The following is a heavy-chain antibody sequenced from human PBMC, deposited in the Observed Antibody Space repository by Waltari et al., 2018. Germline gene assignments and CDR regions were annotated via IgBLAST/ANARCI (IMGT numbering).Heavy chain of an antibody. V-gene: IGHV3-23*01. D-gene: IGHD6-19*01. CDR2: FTGSGGST. CDR1: GIPFSSHA. Sequence: EMQLLESGGALVQPGGSLRLSCAASGIPFSSHAMHGVRQAPGKGLEWVSTFTGSGGSTYSADSVKGRFTISRDNSKNTLHLQMNSLRAEDTAVYYCARAVAGSSDYYYGMDVWGQGTTVTVSS. J-gene: IGHJ6*02. CDR3: ARAVAGSSDYYYGMDV.